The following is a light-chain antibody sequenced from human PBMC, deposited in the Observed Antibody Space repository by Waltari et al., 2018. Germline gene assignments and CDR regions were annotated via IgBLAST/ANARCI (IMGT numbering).Light chain of an antibody. V-gene: IGKV1-5*03. CDR2: GAS. Sequence: DVQMTQSPSTLSASVGDRVTITCRASPSVSVWLAWYQQKPGKAPKLLISGASSLESGVPSRFSGSGSGTEFTLTISGLQPEDFATYYGQQYNTYSTFGQGTKVEIK. J-gene: IGKJ1*01. CDR1: PSVSVW. CDR3: QQYNTYST.